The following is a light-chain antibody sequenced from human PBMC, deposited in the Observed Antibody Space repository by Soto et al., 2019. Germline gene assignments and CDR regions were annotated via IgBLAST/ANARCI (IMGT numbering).Light chain of an antibody. Sequence: IQLPQSPSSLSASVGDRVTVTCRASQDIRNYLAWYQQKPGKAPKLLICDASTVYSGLPSRFSRCGSWADFTLSIRGLQPEDLADYYGQRLNCYPSTFGGGIKVE. CDR1: QDIRNY. CDR2: DAS. J-gene: IGKJ4*01. CDR3: QRLNCYPST. V-gene: IGKV1-9*01.